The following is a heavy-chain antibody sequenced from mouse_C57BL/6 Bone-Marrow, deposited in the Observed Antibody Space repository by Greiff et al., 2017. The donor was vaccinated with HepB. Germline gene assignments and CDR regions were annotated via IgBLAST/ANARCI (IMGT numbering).Heavy chain of an antibody. CDR3: ARYGDYGSRPWFAY. CDR1: GYTFTSYW. V-gene: IGHV1-52*01. J-gene: IGHJ3*01. CDR2: IDPSDSET. Sequence: QVQLQQPGAELVRPGSSVKLTCKASGYTFTSYWMHWVKQRPIQGLEWIGNIDPSDSETHYNQKFKDKATLTVDKSSSTAYMQLSSLTSEDSAVYYCARYGDYGSRPWFAYWGQGTLVTVSA. D-gene: IGHD1-1*01.